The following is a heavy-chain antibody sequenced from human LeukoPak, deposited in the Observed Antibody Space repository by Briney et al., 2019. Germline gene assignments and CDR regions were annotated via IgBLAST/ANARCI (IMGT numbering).Heavy chain of an antibody. CDR2: INPNSGGT. Sequence: ASVKVSCKASGYTFTGYYMHWVRQAPGQGLEWMGWINPNSGGTNYAQKFQGRVTMTRDTSISTAYMELSRLRSDDTAVYYCAREGGYCSGGSCYSVYFDYWGQGTLVTVSS. V-gene: IGHV1-2*02. D-gene: IGHD2-15*01. CDR1: GYTFTGYY. J-gene: IGHJ4*02. CDR3: AREGGYCSGGSCYSVYFDY.